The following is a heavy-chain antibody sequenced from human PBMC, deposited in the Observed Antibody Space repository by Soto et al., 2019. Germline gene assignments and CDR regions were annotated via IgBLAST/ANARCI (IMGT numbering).Heavy chain of an antibody. D-gene: IGHD6-19*01. V-gene: IGHV3-53*05. CDR3: AKDMARSGWNFFDY. J-gene: IGHJ4*02. CDR1: GFTVSSNY. CDR2: IYSGGST. Sequence: PGGSLRLSCAASGFTVSSNYMSWVRQAPGKGLEWVSVIYSGGSTYYADSVKGRFTISRDNAENSLYLQMNSLRAEDTALYYCAKDMARSGWNFFDYWGQGTLVTVSS.